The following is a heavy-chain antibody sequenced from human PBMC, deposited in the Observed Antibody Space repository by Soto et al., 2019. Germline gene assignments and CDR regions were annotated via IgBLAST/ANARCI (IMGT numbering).Heavy chain of an antibody. CDR3: ARMIFGRNVYYFDY. V-gene: IGHV2-5*02. CDR1: GFSLSAYGVG. J-gene: IGHJ4*02. CDR2: IYWDDDK. D-gene: IGHD3-3*01. Sequence: SGPTLVNPTQTLTLTCTFSGFSLSAYGVGVGWIRQPPRKALEWLALIYWDDDKRYSPSLKSRLTITKDTSKNQVVLTMTDMDPVDTATYYCARMIFGRNVYYFDYWGRGTLVTVSS.